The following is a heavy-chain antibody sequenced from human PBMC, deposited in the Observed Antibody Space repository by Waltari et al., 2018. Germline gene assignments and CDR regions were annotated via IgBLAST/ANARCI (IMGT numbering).Heavy chain of an antibody. J-gene: IGHJ4*02. CDR3: ATVLYYYDSSGYYY. CDR2: FDTENGET. V-gene: IGHV1-24*01. Sequence: QVQLVQSGAEVKKPGASVKVSCKVSGYTLTELSMHWVRQAPGKGLEWMGGFDTENGETIYEQKFQGRVTMTEDTSTDTAYMELSSLRSEDTAVYYCATVLYYYDSSGYYYWGQGTLVTVSS. D-gene: IGHD3-22*01. CDR1: GYTLTELS.